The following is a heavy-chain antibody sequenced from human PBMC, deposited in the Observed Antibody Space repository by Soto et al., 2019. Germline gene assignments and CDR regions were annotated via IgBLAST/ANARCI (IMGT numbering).Heavy chain of an antibody. J-gene: IGHJ4*02. CDR2: VSHSGST. CDR3: ARARFYSDSSGYYSTFDY. V-gene: IGHV4-34*01. Sequence: SETLSLTCAIYGGSFSGFYWSWIRQPPGKGLEWIGEVSHSGSTNYNPSLKSRVTISADTSKNQFFLKLTSVTAADTAVYYCARARFYSDSSGYYSTFDYWGQGTVVTVSS. CDR1: GGSFSGFY. D-gene: IGHD3-22*01.